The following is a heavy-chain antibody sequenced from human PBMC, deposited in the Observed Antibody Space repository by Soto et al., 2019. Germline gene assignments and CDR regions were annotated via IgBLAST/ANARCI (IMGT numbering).Heavy chain of an antibody. D-gene: IGHD4-17*01. V-gene: IGHV3-21*01. CDR2: ISSSSSYI. J-gene: IGHJ4*02. Sequence: EVQLVESGGGLVKPGGSLRLSCAASGFTFSSYSMNWVRQAPGKGLEWVSSISSSSSYIYYADSVKGRFTISRDNAKNSLYLPMNSLRAEDTAVYYCARGGSYGDYGRYWGQGTLVTVSS. CDR1: GFTFSSYS. CDR3: ARGGSYGDYGRY.